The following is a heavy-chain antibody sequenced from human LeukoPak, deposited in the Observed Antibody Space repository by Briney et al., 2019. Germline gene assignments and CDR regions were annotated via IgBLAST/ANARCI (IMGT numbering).Heavy chain of an antibody. CDR2: INYSGST. Sequence: SETLSLTCTVSGGSVSSSSYYWGWIRQPPGKGLEWIGSINYSGSTYYNPSLKSRVTISVDTSKNQFSLKLSSVTAADTAVYYCARRKYAFDIWGQGTMVTVSS. J-gene: IGHJ3*02. V-gene: IGHV4-39*01. CDR3: ARRKYAFDI. CDR1: GGSVSSSSYY.